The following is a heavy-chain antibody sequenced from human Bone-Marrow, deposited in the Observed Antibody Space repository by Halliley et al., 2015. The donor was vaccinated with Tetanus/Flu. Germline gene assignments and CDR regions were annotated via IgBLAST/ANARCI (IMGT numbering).Heavy chain of an antibody. V-gene: IGHV4-39*02. D-gene: IGHD3-22*01. CDR2: LYYSGST. Sequence: TLSLTCTVSGVSLTSSGYYWGWIRQPPGKGLEWIGSLYYSGSTYYNPSLKSRVSISVDTSKNHLSLNLNSVTAADTAMYYCARHYDSRGYYLDYWGQGTPVTVSS. CDR1: GVSLTSSGYY. CDR3: ARHYDSRGYYLDY. J-gene: IGHJ4*02.